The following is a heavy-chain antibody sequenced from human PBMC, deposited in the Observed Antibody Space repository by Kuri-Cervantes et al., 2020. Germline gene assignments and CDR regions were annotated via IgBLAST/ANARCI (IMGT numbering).Heavy chain of an antibody. CDR1: GFTFSSYW. V-gene: IGHV3-74*01. J-gene: IGHJ4*02. CDR2: INSDGSST. D-gene: IGHD4-17*01. CDR3: AREGWTTVTTFDY. Sequence: GESLKISCAASGFTFSSYWMHWVRQAPGKGLVWVSRINSDGSSTSYADSVKGRFTISRDNAKNTLYLQMNSLRAEDTAVYYCAREGWTTVTTFDYWGQGNLVTVSS.